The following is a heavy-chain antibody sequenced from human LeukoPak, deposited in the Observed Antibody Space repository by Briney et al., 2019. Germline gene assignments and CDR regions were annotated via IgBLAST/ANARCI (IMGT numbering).Heavy chain of an antibody. Sequence: GGSLRLSCAASGFTFSSYSMNWVRQAPGKGLVWVSRINSDGSSTSYADSVKGRFTISRDNAKNTLYLQMNSLRAEDTAVYYCARDWSRGTPLGYWGQGTLVTVSS. J-gene: IGHJ4*02. CDR1: GFTFSSYS. CDR2: INSDGSST. D-gene: IGHD2/OR15-2a*01. CDR3: ARDWSRGTPLGY. V-gene: IGHV3-74*01.